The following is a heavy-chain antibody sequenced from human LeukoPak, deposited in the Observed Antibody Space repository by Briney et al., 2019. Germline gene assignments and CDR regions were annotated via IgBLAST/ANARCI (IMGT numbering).Heavy chain of an antibody. CDR1: GYTFTSYG. V-gene: IGHV1-18*01. Sequence: ASVKVSCKASGYTFTSYGISWVRQAPGQGLEWMGWISAYNGNTNYAQKLQGRVTMTTDTSTSTAYMELRSLRSDDTAVYYCARGVSYDILTAGWFEPWGQGTLVTVSS. D-gene: IGHD3-9*01. CDR3: ARGVSYDILTAGWFEP. J-gene: IGHJ5*02. CDR2: ISAYNGNT.